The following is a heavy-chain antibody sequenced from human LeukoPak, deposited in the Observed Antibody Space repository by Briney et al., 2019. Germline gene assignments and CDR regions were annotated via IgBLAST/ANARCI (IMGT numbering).Heavy chain of an antibody. CDR1: GFTFSSYE. D-gene: IGHD6-13*01. V-gene: IGHV3-48*03. CDR3: ARDLLLYSGSLPFDY. J-gene: IGHJ4*02. Sequence: GGSLRLSCAASGFTFSSYEMNWVRQAPGKGLEWVSYISSSGSTIYYADSVKGRFTISRDNAKNSLYLQMNSLRAEDTAVYYCARDLLLYSGSLPFDYWGQGTLVTVSS. CDR2: ISSSGSTI.